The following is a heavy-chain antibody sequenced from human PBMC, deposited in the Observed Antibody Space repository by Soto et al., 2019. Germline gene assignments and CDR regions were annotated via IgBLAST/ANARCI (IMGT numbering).Heavy chain of an antibody. D-gene: IGHD2-2*01. CDR1: GGSLSSGHYY. CDR3: ARVPRFCSSTSCYPNWFDP. V-gene: IGHV4-30-4*01. Sequence: PSETLTLTCRVSGGSLSSGHYYWRWLSQPPGKGLEWIGYIYYSGSTYYNASLKSRVTISVDTSKNQFSLKLSSVTAADTAVYYCARVPRFCSSTSCYPNWFDPWGQGTLVTVSS. J-gene: IGHJ5*02. CDR2: IYYSGST.